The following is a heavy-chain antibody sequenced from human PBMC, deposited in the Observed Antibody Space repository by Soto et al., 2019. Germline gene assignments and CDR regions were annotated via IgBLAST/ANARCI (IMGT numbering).Heavy chain of an antibody. CDR3: ARDDGDQTRYFVYYYYYYGMDV. D-gene: IGHD4-17*01. CDR2: ISYGGSNK. Sequence: PGGPLRLSCAASGFTFSSYAMHWVRQAPGKGLEWVAVISYGGSNKYYADSVKGRFTISRDNSKNTLYLQMNSLRAEDTAVYYCARDDGDQTRYFVYYYYYYGMDVWGQGTTVTVSS. CDR1: GFTFSSYA. V-gene: IGHV3-30-3*01. J-gene: IGHJ6*02.